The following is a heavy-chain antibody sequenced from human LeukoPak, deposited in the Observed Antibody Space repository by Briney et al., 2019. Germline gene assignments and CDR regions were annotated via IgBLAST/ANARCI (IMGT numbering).Heavy chain of an antibody. J-gene: IGHJ6*02. CDR3: AKSSYDFWSGYIYYYGMDV. V-gene: IGHV3-66*01. D-gene: IGHD3-3*01. CDR2: IYSGGST. CDR1: GFTVSSNY. Sequence: GGSLRLSCAASGFTVSSNYMSWVRQAPGKGLEWASVIYSGGSTYYADSVKGRFTISRDNSKNTLYLQMNSLRAEDTAVYYCAKSSYDFWSGYIYYYGMDVWGQGTTVTVSS.